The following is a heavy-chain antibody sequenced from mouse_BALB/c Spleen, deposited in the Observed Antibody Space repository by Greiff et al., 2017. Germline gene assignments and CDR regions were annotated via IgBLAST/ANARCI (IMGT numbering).Heavy chain of an antibody. CDR2: IRNKANGYTT. V-gene: IGHV7-3*02. CDR3: ARVRYYDYDVWYFDV. J-gene: IGHJ1*01. D-gene: IGHD2-4*01. Sequence: DVMLVESGGGLVQPGGSLRLSCATSGFTFTAYYMSWVRQPPGKALEWLGFIRNKANGYTTEYSASVKGRFTISRDNSQSILYLQMNTLRAEDSATYYCARVRYYDYDVWYFDVWGAGTTVTVSS. CDR1: GFTFTAYY.